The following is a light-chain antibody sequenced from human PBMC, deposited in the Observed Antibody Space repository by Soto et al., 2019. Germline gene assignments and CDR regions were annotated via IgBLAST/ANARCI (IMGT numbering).Light chain of an antibody. J-gene: IGKJ1*01. V-gene: IGKV3-20*01. CDR1: QSVSSSY. Sequence: IVLTQAPGTLSLSPGERATLSCRASQSVSSSYLAWYQQKPGQAPRLLIYGASSRATGIPDRFSGSGSGTDFTLTISRLEPEDFAVYYCQQYGSSEETFGQGTKVDIK. CDR2: GAS. CDR3: QQYGSSEET.